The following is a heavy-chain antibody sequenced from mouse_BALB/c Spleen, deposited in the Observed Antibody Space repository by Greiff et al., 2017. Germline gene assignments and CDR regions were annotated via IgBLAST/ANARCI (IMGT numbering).Heavy chain of an antibody. CDR3: ARGVWRDY. CDR2: LSSGGST. J-gene: IGHJ4*01. Sequence: EVHLVESGGGLVKPGGSLKLSCAASGFTFSSYAMSWVRQTPEKRLEWVASLSSGGSTYYPDSVKGRFTISRDNARNILYLQMSSLRSEDTAMYYCARGVWRDYWGQGTSVTVSS. CDR1: GFTFSSYA. V-gene: IGHV5-6-5*01.